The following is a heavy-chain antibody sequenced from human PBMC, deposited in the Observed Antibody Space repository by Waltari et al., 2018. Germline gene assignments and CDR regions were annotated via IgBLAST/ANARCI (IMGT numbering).Heavy chain of an antibody. J-gene: IGHJ3*02. CDR3: ASQPVPNAFDI. V-gene: IGHV4-39*01. Sequence: QLQLQESGPGLVKPSETLSLTCTVSGASISRSSYYWGWIRQRPGEGLEWIASIYYSGRTYYNPSLKSRVTRSVDMSKNQFSLKLNSVTAADTAVYYCASQPVPNAFDIWGQGTVVTLSS. CDR1: GASISRSSYY. D-gene: IGHD3-10*01. CDR2: IYYSGRT.